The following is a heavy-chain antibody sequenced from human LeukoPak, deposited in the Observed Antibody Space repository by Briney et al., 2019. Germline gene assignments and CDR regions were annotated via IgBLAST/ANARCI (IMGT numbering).Heavy chain of an antibody. V-gene: IGHV3-30-3*01. D-gene: IGHD6-13*01. CDR3: ASSSYSRAGSRSFDY. CDR1: GFTFSSYA. J-gene: IGHJ4*02. Sequence: PGGSLRLSCAASGFTFSSYAMHWVRQAPGKGLEWVAVISYDGSNKYYADSVKGRFTISRDNSKNTLYLQMNSLRAEDTAVYYCASSSYSRAGSRSFDYWGQGTLVTVSS. CDR2: ISYDGSNK.